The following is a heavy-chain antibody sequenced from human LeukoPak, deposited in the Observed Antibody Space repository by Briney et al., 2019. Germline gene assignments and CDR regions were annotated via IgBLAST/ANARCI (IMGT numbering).Heavy chain of an antibody. CDR1: VYTFTSYG. D-gene: IGHD3-9*01. J-gene: IGHJ4*02. CDR2: ISAYNGNT. V-gene: IGHV1-18*01. CDR3: ARDSFDWLLSDFDY. Sequence: GASVKVSCKASVYTFTSYGISWVRQAPGQGLEWVGWISAYNGNTNYAQKLQGRVTMTTDTSTSTAYMELRSLRSDDTAVYYCARDSFDWLLSDFDYWGQGTLVTVSS.